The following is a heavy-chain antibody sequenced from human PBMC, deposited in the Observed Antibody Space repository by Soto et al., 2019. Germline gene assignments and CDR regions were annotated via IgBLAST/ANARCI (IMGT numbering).Heavy chain of an antibody. Sequence: SQTLSLTCAISGDSVSTNSATWDWIRQSPSRGLEWLGRTYYRSKWYNDYAVSVKGRITINPDTSNNQFSLQLNSVTPDDTAVYYCARQDYSTTWYLNYWGQGTLVTVSS. D-gene: IGHD6-13*01. CDR2: TYYRSKWYN. V-gene: IGHV6-1*01. CDR3: ARQDYSTTWYLNY. CDR1: GDSVSTNSAT. J-gene: IGHJ4*02.